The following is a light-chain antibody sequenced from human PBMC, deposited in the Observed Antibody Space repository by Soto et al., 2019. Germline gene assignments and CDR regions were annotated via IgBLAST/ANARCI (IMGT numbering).Light chain of an antibody. J-gene: IGKJ5*01. CDR3: QQLNTLPFT. V-gene: IGKV1-9*01. Sequence: DIQMTQSPSTLSGSVGDRVTITCRASQTISTYLAWYQQKPGKAPKLMIYEASTLQSGVPSRFSGSGSGTEFTLTISGLLPEDFATYHCQQLNTLPFTFGQGTHWRL. CDR1: QTISTY. CDR2: EAS.